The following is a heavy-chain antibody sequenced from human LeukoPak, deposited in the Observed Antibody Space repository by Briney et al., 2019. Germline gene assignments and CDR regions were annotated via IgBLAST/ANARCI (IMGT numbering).Heavy chain of an antibody. V-gene: IGHV3-48*03. J-gene: IGHJ4*02. CDR2: VSSSGRTI. Sequence: GGSLRLSCAASGFTFNNYQMNWVRQAPGKGLECISYVSSSGRTIYYADSLKGRFTVSRDNAKNSLYLRMNNLRAEDTAVYYCARGEYYFDYWGQGTLVTVSS. CDR1: GFTFNNYQ. CDR3: ARGEYYFDY.